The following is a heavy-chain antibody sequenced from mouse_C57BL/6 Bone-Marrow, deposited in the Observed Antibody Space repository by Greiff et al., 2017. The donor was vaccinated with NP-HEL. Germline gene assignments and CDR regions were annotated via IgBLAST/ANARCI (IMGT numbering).Heavy chain of an antibody. CDR1: GYTFTSYW. D-gene: IGHD2-2*01. J-gene: IGHJ2*01. CDR2: IYPGSGST. CDR3: ARETMVTTDFDY. Sequence: QVHVKQPGAELVKPGASVKMSCKASGYTFTSYWITWVKQRPGQGLEWIGDIYPGSGSTNYNEKFKSKATLTVDTSSSTAYMQLSSLTSEDSAVYYCARETMVTTDFDYWGQGTTLTVSS. V-gene: IGHV1-55*01.